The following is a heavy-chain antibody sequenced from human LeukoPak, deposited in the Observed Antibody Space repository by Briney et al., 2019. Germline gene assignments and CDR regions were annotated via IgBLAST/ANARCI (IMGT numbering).Heavy chain of an antibody. J-gene: IGHJ4*02. CDR1: GFTFSSYA. Sequence: PGGSLRLSCAASGFTFSSYAMSWVRQAPGKGLEWVSAISGSGGSTYYADSVKGRFTISRDNSKNTLYLQMNSLRAEDTAVYYCARSSRCYGICGLYYFDYWGQGTLVTVSS. CDR3: ARSSRCYGICGLYYFDY. V-gene: IGHV3-23*01. D-gene: IGHD3/OR15-3a*01. CDR2: ISGSGGST.